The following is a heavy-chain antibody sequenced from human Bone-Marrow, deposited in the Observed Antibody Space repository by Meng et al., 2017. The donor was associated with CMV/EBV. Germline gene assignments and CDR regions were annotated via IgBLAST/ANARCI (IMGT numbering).Heavy chain of an antibody. CDR1: GYTFTSYD. V-gene: IGHV1-8*01. J-gene: IGHJ6*02. Sequence: ASVKVSGKASGYTFTSYDINWVRQATGQGLEWMGWMNPNSGNTGYAQKFQGRVTMTRNTSISTAYMELSSLRSEDTAVYYCSRTSGLTIFGVSGYYYYGMDVWGQGTTVTVSS. CDR2: MNPNSGNT. CDR3: SRTSGLTIFGVSGYYYYGMDV. D-gene: IGHD3-3*01.